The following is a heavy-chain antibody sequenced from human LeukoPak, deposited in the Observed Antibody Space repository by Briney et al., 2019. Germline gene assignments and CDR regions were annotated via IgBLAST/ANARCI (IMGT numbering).Heavy chain of an antibody. J-gene: IGHJ6*03. D-gene: IGHD3-10*01. CDR1: RFTFNNYG. Sequence: GGSLRLSCAASRFTFNNYGMHWVRQAPGKGLEWVAFIRYNGNNQYYADSVKGRFTISRDNSKNTLYLQMNSLKGDDTAVYYCAKDSAFYYIDVWGKGTTVTVSS. CDR2: IRYNGNNQ. V-gene: IGHV3-30*02. CDR3: AKDSAFYYIDV.